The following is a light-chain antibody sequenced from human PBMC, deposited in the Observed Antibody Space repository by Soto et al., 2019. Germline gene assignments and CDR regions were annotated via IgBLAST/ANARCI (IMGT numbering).Light chain of an antibody. V-gene: IGLV3-21*02. CDR3: QVWDASNDLHIL. Sequence: SSELTQPPSVSVAPGQTARITCGGKNIGSKSVHWYQQKSGQAHVLGVYDDSDRPSGIPERFSGSNSGNTTTLTISRVEAGDEADYYCQVWDASNDLHILFGGGTKLTVL. J-gene: IGLJ2*01. CDR2: DDS. CDR1: NIGSKS.